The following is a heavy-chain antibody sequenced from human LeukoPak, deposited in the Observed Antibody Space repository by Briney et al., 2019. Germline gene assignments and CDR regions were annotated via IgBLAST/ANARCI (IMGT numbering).Heavy chain of an antibody. J-gene: IGHJ4*02. CDR2: INTNTGNP. V-gene: IGHV7-4-1*02. Sequence: ASVKVSCKASGYTFTSYAMNWVRQAPGQGLEWMGWINTNTGNPTYAQGFTGRFVFSLDTSVSTAYLQISSLKAEDTAVYYCARADSWGITMIVGFPDYWGQGTLVTVSS. CDR3: ARADSWGITMIVGFPDY. D-gene: IGHD3-22*01. CDR1: GYTFTSYA.